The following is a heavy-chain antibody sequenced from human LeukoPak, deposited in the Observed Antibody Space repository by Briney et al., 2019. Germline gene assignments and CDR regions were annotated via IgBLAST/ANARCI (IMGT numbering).Heavy chain of an antibody. Sequence: GRSLRLSCAASGFTFSSYGMHWVRQAPGKGLEWVAVISYDGSNEYYADSVKGRFTISRDNSKNTLYLQMNSLRAEDTAVYYCAKDSSGWYDYWGQGTLVTVSS. V-gene: IGHV3-30*18. J-gene: IGHJ4*02. CDR2: ISYDGSNE. D-gene: IGHD6-19*01. CDR3: AKDSSGWYDY. CDR1: GFTFSSYG.